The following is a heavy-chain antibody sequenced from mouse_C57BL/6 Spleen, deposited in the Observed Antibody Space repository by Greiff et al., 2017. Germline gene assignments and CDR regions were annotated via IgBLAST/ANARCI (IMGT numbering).Heavy chain of an antibody. CDR1: GYTFTSYW. D-gene: IGHD1-1*01. CDR2: IYPGSGSN. Sequence: QVQLQQPGAELVKPGASVKMSCKASGYTFTSYWITWVKQSPGQGLEWIGDIYPGSGSNNYNEKVTSKATLTVDTSSSTAYMQLSSLTSEDSAVDYCSRPYYYGSSYYAMDYWGQGTSVTVSS. CDR3: SRPYYYGSSYYAMDY. J-gene: IGHJ4*01. V-gene: IGHV1-55*01.